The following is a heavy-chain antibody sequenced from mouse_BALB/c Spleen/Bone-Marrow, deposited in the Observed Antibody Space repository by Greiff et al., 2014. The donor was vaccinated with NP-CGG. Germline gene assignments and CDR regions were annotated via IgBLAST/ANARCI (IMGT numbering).Heavy chain of an antibody. J-gene: IGHJ4*01. V-gene: IGHV5-4*02. D-gene: IGHD2-14*01. Sequence: EVQLQESGGGLVKPGGSLKLSCAASGFTFSDYYMYWVRQTPEKRLEWVATISDGSTYTYYPDSVKGRFTISRDNAKNNLYLQMSSLKSEDTALYYCARDRGVQGYAMDYWGQGTSVTVSS. CDR2: ISDGSTYT. CDR1: GFTFSDYY. CDR3: ARDRGVQGYAMDY.